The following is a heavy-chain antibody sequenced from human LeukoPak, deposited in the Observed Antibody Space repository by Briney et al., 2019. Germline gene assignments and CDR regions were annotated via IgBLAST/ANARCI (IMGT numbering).Heavy chain of an antibody. D-gene: IGHD2-2*01. V-gene: IGHV4-31*03. Sequence: PSQTLSLTCTVSGVSISSGGYYWSWIRQHPGKGLEWIGYIYYSGSTYYNPSLKSRVTISVDTSKNQFSLKLSSVTAADTAVYYCAREGSSTVPDAFDIWGQGTMVTVSS. J-gene: IGHJ3*02. CDR2: IYYSGST. CDR3: AREGSSTVPDAFDI. CDR1: GVSISSGGYY.